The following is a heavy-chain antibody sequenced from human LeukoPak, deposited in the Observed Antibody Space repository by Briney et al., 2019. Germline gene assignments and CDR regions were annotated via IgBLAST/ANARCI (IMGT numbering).Heavy chain of an antibody. D-gene: IGHD1-1*01. V-gene: IGHV3-23*01. CDR3: AKSPTVQLFDY. Sequence: GGSLRLSCAASGFTFSSYWMSWVRQAPGKGLEWVSTVSGSGGSPYYADSVKGRFTISRDSSKNTLYLRMNSLRVDDTAVYYCAKSPTVQLFDYWGQGTLVTVSS. CDR2: VSGSGGSP. J-gene: IGHJ4*02. CDR1: GFTFSSYW.